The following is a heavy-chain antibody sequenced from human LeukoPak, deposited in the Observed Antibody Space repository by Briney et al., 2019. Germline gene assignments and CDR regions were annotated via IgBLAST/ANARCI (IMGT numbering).Heavy chain of an antibody. CDR3: ARSHVYPSYCGGDCYWVWFDP. CDR1: GGSISSYY. V-gene: IGHV4-59*08. Sequence: SETLSLTCTVSGGSISSYYWSWIRQPPGKGLEWIGYIYYSGSTNYNPSLKSRVTISVDTSKNQFSLKPSSVTAADTAVYYCARSHVYPSYCGGDCYWVWFDPWGQGTLVTVSS. J-gene: IGHJ5*02. CDR2: IYYSGST. D-gene: IGHD2-21*02.